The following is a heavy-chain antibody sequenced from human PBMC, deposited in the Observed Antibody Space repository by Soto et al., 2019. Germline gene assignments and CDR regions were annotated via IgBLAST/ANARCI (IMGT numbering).Heavy chain of an antibody. J-gene: IGHJ4*02. Sequence: HPGGSLRLSCAASGFTFSSYAMSWVRQAPGKGLEWVSAISGSGGSTYYADSVKGRFTISRDNSKNTLYLQMNSLRAEDTAVYYCATSIVSSSWEKFDYWGQGTLVTVSS. CDR3: ATSIVSSSWEKFDY. V-gene: IGHV3-23*01. CDR2: ISGSGGST. D-gene: IGHD6-13*01. CDR1: GFTFSSYA.